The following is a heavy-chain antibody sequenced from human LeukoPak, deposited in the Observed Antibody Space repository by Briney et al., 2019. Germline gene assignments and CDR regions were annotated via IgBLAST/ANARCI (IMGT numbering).Heavy chain of an antibody. CDR3: ARGGNYWPQWWFDP. D-gene: IGHD1-26*01. J-gene: IGHJ5*02. CDR1: GFTFSDYY. Sequence: GSLRLSCAASGFTFSDYYMSWIRQAPGKGLEWIGYIYYTGSTSYNPSLKSRVTMSLDASKNQFSLELNSVTPADTAVYYCARGGNYWPQWWFDPWGRGTLVSVSS. V-gene: IGHV4-59*01. CDR2: IYYTGST.